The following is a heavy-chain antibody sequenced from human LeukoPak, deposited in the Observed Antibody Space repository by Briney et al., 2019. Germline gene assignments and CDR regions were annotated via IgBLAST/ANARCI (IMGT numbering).Heavy chain of an antibody. CDR2: IYTSGST. CDR1: GGSISSGSYY. J-gene: IGHJ4*02. V-gene: IGHV4-61*02. D-gene: IGHD2-2*01. CDR3: ARGGERYCSSTSCSLDY. Sequence: SETLSLTCTVSGGSISSGSYYWSWIRQPAGKGLEWIGRIYTSGSTNYNPSLKSRVTISVDTSKNQFSLKLSSVTAADTAVYYCARGGERYCSSTSCSLDYWGQGTLVTLSS.